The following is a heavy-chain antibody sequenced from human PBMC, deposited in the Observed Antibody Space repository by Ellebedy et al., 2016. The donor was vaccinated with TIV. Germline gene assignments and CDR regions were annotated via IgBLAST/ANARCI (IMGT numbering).Heavy chain of an antibody. Sequence: MPSETLSLTCTVSGASISASYWSWIRQTPGKGLEWIGYISNTGRTNYNPSLQSRVTISVATSKNHLSLKLTSLTAADTAVYYCARDRRGSYDYWGQGTLITVSS. V-gene: IGHV4-59*01. CDR1: GASISASY. CDR2: ISNTGRT. D-gene: IGHD3-10*01. J-gene: IGHJ4*02. CDR3: ARDRRGSYDY.